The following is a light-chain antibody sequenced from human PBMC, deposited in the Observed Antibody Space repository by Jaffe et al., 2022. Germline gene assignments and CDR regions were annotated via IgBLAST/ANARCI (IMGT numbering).Light chain of an antibody. Sequence: DIQMTQSPSTLSASVGDRVTLTCRASQSISNYLAWYQQKPGKSPKLLIYKASLLQSGVPSRFSGSGSGTEFTLTISSLQPDDFATYYCHQYISYSTFGQGTKLEIK. J-gene: IGKJ2*01. CDR1: QSISNY. CDR3: HQYISYST. CDR2: KAS. V-gene: IGKV1-5*03.